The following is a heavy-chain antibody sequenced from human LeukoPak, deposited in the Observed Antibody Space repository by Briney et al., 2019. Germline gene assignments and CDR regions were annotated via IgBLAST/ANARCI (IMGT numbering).Heavy chain of an antibody. CDR1: GFTFSSYW. V-gene: IGHV3-7*01. CDR3: NYGDNSGAFHI. J-gene: IGHJ3*02. D-gene: IGHD4/OR15-4a*01. Sequence: GGSLRLSCAASGFTFSSYWMSWVRQAPGKGLEWVANIKQDGSEKYYVDSVKGRFTISRDNAKNSLYLQMNSLRAEDTAVYYCNYGDNSGAFHIWGQGTMVTVSS. CDR2: IKQDGSEK.